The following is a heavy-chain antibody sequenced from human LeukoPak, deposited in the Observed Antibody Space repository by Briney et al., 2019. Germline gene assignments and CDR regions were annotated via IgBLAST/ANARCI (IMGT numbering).Heavy chain of an antibody. V-gene: IGHV3-7*01. CDR1: RFTFSNYW. CDR3: ARSSLGAYDY. D-gene: IGHD3-16*01. CDR2: IKEDGSAK. J-gene: IGHJ4*02. Sequence: GGSLRLSCAASRFTFSNYWMIWVRQAPGKGLEWVASIKEDGSAKYCVDSVKGRFTISRDNTKNSLDLQMNSLRAEDTAVYYCARSSLGAYDYWGQGTLVTVSS.